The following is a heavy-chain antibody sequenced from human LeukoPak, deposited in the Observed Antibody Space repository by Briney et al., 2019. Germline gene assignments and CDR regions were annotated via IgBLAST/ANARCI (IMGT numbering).Heavy chain of an antibody. CDR1: GGSISSYY. D-gene: IGHD6-19*01. CDR2: IYYGGST. J-gene: IGHJ3*02. Sequence: SEXLSLTCTVSGGSISSYYWSWIRQPPGKGLEWIGYIYYGGSTNYNPSLKSRVTISVDTSKNQFSLKLSSVTAADTAVYYCARSPRAVAETGAFDIWGQGTMVTVSS. V-gene: IGHV4-59*01. CDR3: ARSPRAVAETGAFDI.